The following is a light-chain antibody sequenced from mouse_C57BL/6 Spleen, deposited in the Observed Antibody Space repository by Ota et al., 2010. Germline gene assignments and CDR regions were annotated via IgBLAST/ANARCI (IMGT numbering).Light chain of an antibody. CDR1: QNVGTA. CDR2: WAS. V-gene: IGKV6-23*01. Sequence: VMTQSHKFMSTSVGDRFSITCKASQNVGTAVAWYQQKPGQSPKLLIYWASTRHTGVPDRFHRQWIWDRFSLSPFSNVQSEDLADYFCQQFNNYPLTFGAGTKLELK. CDR3: QQFNNYPLT. J-gene: IGKJ5*01.